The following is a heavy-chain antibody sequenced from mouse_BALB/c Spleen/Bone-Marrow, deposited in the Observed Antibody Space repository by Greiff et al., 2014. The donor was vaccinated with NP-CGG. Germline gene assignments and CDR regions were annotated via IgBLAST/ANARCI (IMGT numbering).Heavy chain of an antibody. CDR2: INPSNGGT. Sequence: VQLQQSGAELVKPGASVKLSCKASGYTFTSYYMYWVKQRPGQDLEWFGEINPSNGGTNFNEKFENKATLTVDKSSSTAYMQLSSLTSEDSAVYYCSRGRRDALDYWGQGTSVTVSS. CDR3: SRGRRDALDY. V-gene: IGHV1S81*02. J-gene: IGHJ4*01. CDR1: GYTFTSYY.